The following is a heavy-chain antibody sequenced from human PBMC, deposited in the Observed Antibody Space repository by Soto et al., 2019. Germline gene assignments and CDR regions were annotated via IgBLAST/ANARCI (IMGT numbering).Heavy chain of an antibody. V-gene: IGHV4-39*07. Sequence: SETLSLTCTVSGGSISSSSYYWGWIRQPPGKGLEWIGSIFHSGNTYYNPSLKSRVTISVDRSKNQFSLKLSSVTAADTAVYYCARVPDRWGQGTLVTVSS. CDR3: ARVPDR. J-gene: IGHJ5*02. CDR2: IFHSGNT. D-gene: IGHD2-2*01. CDR1: GGSISSSSYY.